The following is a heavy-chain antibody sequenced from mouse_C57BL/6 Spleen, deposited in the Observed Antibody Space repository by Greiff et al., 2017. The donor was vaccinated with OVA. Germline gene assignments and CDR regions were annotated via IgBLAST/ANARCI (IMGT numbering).Heavy chain of an antibody. Sequence: QVQLQQSGAELAKPGASVKLSCKASGYTFTSYWMHWVKQRPGQGLEWIGYINPSSGYTKYNQKFKGKATLTADKSSSTAYMQLSSLTYEDSAVYYCARGALPFDYWGQGTTLSVSS. CDR1: GYTFTSYW. J-gene: IGHJ2*01. V-gene: IGHV1-7*01. CDR2: INPSSGYT. CDR3: ARGALPFDY.